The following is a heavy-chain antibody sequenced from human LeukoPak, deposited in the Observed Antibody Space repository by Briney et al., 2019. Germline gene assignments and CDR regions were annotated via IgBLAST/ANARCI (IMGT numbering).Heavy chain of an antibody. J-gene: IGHJ4*02. V-gene: IGHV4-59*08. Sequence: SETLSLTCTASGGSISSYSWSWIRQPPGKGLEWIWYIYYSGSTNYNPSLKSRVTISVDTSKNQFSLKLSSVTTADTAVYYCARYDIVFDYWGQGTLVTVSS. CDR3: ARYDIVFDY. CDR1: GGSISSYS. CDR2: IYYSGST. D-gene: IGHD3-9*01.